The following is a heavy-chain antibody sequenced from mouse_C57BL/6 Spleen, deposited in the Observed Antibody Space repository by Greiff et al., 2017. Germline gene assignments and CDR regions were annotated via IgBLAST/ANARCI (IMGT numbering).Heavy chain of an antibody. CDR3: ARGTGTGFAY. J-gene: IGHJ3*01. D-gene: IGHD4-1*01. CDR2: IYPGDGDT. CDR1: GYAFSSSW. V-gene: IGHV1-82*01. Sequence: QVQLQQSGPELVKPGASVKISCKASGYAFSSSWMNWVKQRPGKGLEWIGRIYPGDGDTNYNGKFKGKDTLTADKSSSTAYMQLSSLTSEDSAVYFCARGTGTGFAYWGQGTLVTVSA.